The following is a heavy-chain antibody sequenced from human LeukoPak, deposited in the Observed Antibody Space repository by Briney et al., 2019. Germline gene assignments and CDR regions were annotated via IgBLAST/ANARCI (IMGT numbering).Heavy chain of an antibody. Sequence: GETLRLSCAASGFTFSSHGMNWVRQAPGKGLEWVSGITGSGGNRYYADSVKGRFTISRDNSKNTLYLQMNSLRAEDTAVYYCARTTEAHSWRTRYYDYYMGVWGKGTTVTVSS. D-gene: IGHD1-1*01. V-gene: IGHV3-23*01. CDR1: GFTFSSHG. CDR2: ITGSGGNR. CDR3: ARTTEAHSWRTRYYDYYMGV. J-gene: IGHJ6*03.